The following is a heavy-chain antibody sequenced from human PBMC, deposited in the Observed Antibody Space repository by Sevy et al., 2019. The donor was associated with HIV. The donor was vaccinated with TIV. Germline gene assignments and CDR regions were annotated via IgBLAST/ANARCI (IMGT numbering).Heavy chain of an antibody. CDR3: ARSGEYSSSPLYYYYYYGMDV. V-gene: IGHV3-48*03. Sequence: GGSLRLSCAASGFTFSSYEMNWVRQAPGKGLEGVSYISSSGSTIYYADSVKGRFTISRDNAKNSLYLQMNSLRAEDTAVYYCARSGEYSSSPLYYYYYYGMDVWGQGTTVTVSS. CDR2: ISSSGSTI. CDR1: GFTFSSYE. D-gene: IGHD6-6*01. J-gene: IGHJ6*02.